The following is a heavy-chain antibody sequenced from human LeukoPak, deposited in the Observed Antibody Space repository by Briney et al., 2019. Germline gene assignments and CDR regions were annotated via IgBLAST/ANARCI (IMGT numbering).Heavy chain of an antibody. CDR3: ARVPKYYDFWSGYYYYYGMDV. Sequence: SETLSLTCTVSGDSISSYYWSWIRQPPGKGLEWIGYIYYSGSTNYNPSLKSRVTISVDTSKNQFSLKLSSVTAADTAVYYCARVPKYYDFWSGYYYYYGMDVWGQGTTVTVSS. V-gene: IGHV4-59*01. D-gene: IGHD3-3*01. CDR1: GDSISSYY. J-gene: IGHJ6*02. CDR2: IYYSGST.